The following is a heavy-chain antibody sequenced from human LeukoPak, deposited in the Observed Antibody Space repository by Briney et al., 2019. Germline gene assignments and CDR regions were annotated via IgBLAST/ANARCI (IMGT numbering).Heavy chain of an antibody. Sequence: SETLSLTCTVSGGSISSYYWSWIRQPPGKGLEWIGSIYYSGSTYYNPSLKSRVTISVDTSKNQFSLKLSSVTAADTAVYYCARGRYYFDYWGQGTLVTVSS. CDR3: ARGRYYFDY. V-gene: IGHV4-59*12. CDR1: GGSISSYY. CDR2: IYYSGST. J-gene: IGHJ4*02.